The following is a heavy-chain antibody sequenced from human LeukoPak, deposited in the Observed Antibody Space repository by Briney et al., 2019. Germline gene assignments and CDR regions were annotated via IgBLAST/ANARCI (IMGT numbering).Heavy chain of an antibody. J-gene: IGHJ4*02. D-gene: IGHD3-3*01. CDR1: GFAFSSYW. CDR3: ARGGGAPDY. CDR2: IKQDGSEK. Sequence: GGSLRLSCGVSGFAFSSYWMTWVRQAPGKGLEWVANIKQDGSEKNYVDSVKGRFIISRDNAKNSLYLQMNSLRGEDTAVYYCARGGGAPDYWGQGTLVTVSS. V-gene: IGHV3-7*01.